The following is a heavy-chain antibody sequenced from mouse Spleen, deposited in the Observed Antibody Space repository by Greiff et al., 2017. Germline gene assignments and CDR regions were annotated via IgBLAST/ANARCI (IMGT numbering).Heavy chain of an antibody. CDR2: IWAGGST. D-gene: IGHD1-1*01. CDR1: GFSLTSYG. J-gene: IGHJ3*01. V-gene: IGHV2-9*02. CDR3: ARDHYYGSSYGAY. Sequence: VQLVESGPGLVAPSQSLSITCTVSGFSLTSYGVHWVRQPPGKGLEWLGVIWAGGSTNYNSALMSRLSISKDNSKSQVFLKMNSLQTDDTAMYYCARDHYYGSSYGAYWGQGTLVTVSA.